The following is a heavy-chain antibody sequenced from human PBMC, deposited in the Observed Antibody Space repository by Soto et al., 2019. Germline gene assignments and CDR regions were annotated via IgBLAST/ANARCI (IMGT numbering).Heavy chain of an antibody. CDR2: TYYRSQWYN. J-gene: IGHJ6*02. CDR3: ARTQGFMEV. V-gene: IGHV6-1*01. CDR1: GYSVSSKSAA. Sequence: PSQTLSLTCAISGYSVSSKSAAWDWIRQSPSRGLEWMGRTYYRSQWYNEYAVALKGRITINPDTSRNHFSLQLNSVTPEDTAVYYCARTQGFMEVWGLGTTVTAP.